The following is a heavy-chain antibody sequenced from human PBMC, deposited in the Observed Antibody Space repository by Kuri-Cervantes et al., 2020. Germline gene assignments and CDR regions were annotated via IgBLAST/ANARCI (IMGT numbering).Heavy chain of an antibody. D-gene: IGHD6-13*01. CDR3: ARELIAAAGYG. CDR2: IYYRGST. V-gene: IGHV4-39*07. Sequence: SETLSLTCAVPGGSITTSNYYWAWIRQPPGKGLEWIGSIYYRGSTYYNPSLKSRVTISVDKSKNQFSLKLSSVTAADTAVYYRARELIAAAGYGWGQGTLVTVSS. J-gene: IGHJ4*02. CDR1: GGSITTSNYY.